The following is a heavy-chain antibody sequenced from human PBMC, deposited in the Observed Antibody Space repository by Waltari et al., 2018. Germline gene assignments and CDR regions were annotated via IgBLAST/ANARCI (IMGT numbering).Heavy chain of an antibody. CDR2: MYFSGTH. Sequence: VQLQESGPGLVKPSETLSLSCDVSGDSITSPFWSWLRQAHGKGLEWIGYMYFSGTHNYNPSLKSRVTISIDTSKNHFSLNLRSVTAADTAIYYCARLPRGSVIIGAFDIWGQGTQVTVSS. CDR3: ARLPRGSVIIGAFDI. CDR1: GDSITSPF. D-gene: IGHD3-22*01. J-gene: IGHJ3*02. V-gene: IGHV4-59*11.